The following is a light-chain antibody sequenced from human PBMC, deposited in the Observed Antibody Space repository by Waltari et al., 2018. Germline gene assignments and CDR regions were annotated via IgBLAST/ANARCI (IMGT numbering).Light chain of an antibody. CDR2: GAS. Sequence: EIVLTQSPGTLSLSPGERGTLSCRASQSVSSSRLAWYQQKPGQAPRPLIYGASSRATGIPDRFSGSGSGTDFTLTISRLEPEDFAVYYCQQYSNSVWTFGQGTKVEIK. V-gene: IGKV3-20*01. CDR3: QQYSNSVWT. CDR1: QSVSSSR. J-gene: IGKJ1*01.